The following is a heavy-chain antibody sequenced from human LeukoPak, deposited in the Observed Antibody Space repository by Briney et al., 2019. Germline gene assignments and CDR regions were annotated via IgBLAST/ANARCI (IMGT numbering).Heavy chain of an antibody. CDR2: IIPIFGTA. Sequence: SVKVSCKASGGTFSSYAISWVRQAPGQGLEWMGGIIPIFGTANYARKFQGRVMITADETTSTAYMELSSLRSEDTAVYYCARVSIPHDYGGTGFDYWGQGTLVTVSS. CDR3: ARVSIPHDYGGTGFDY. D-gene: IGHD4-23*01. CDR1: GGTFSSYA. J-gene: IGHJ4*02. V-gene: IGHV1-69*13.